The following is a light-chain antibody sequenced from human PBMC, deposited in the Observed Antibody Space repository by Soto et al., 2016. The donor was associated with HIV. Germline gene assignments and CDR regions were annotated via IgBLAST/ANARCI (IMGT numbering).Light chain of an antibody. J-gene: IGLJ2*01. Sequence: SSELTQDPAVSVALGQTVRITCQGDNLRSYFASWYQQKPGQAPVLVIYGKNNRPSGIPGRFSGSSSGNTASLTITGAQAEDEADYYCNSRDSSGYHRVFGGGTKLTVL. V-gene: IGLV3-19*01. CDR2: GKN. CDR3: NSRDSSGYHRV. CDR1: NLRSYF.